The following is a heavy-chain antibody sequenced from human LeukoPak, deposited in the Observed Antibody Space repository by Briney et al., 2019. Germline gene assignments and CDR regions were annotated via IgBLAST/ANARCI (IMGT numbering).Heavy chain of an antibody. CDR2: IYYSGST. CDR1: GYSISCGHY. CDR3: ARGFTYYYGSGSYWFDP. D-gene: IGHD3-10*01. J-gene: IGHJ5*02. V-gene: IGHV4-38-2*02. Sequence: TSETLSLTCTVSGYSISCGHYWGWIRQPPGKGLEWIGSIYYSGSTYYNPSLKSRVTISVDTSKNQFSLKLSSVTAADTAVYYCARGFTYYYGSGSYWFDPWGQGTLVTVSS.